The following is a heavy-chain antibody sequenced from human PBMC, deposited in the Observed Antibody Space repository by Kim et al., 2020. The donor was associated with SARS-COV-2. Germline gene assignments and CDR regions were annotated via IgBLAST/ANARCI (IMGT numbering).Heavy chain of an antibody. CDR1: GGSISSGGYY. Sequence: SETLSLTCTVSGGSISSGGYYWSWIRQHPGKGLEWIGYIYYSGSTYYNPSLKSRVTISVDTSKNQFSLKLSSVTAADTAVYYCARDQTWGGYYYYGMDVWGQGTTVTVSS. J-gene: IGHJ6*02. CDR2: IYYSGST. CDR3: ARDQTWGGYYYYGMDV. D-gene: IGHD3-16*01. V-gene: IGHV4-31*03.